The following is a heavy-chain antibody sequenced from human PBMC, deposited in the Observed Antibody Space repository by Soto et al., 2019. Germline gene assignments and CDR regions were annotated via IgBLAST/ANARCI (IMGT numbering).Heavy chain of an antibody. CDR2: ITPFSGDV. J-gene: IGHJ4*02. Sequence: QMQLVQSGAEVKKTGSSVTVSCKALGNTFTYRYLHWVRQAPGQALEWMGWITPFSGDVHYAQKFQERVTSTRDRSSNTAYMQMSSRRSEDTAMYFCAGGGAGSGPFTWELPDHWGQGTLVTVSS. D-gene: IGHD1-26*01. CDR3: AGGGAGSGPFTWELPDH. CDR1: GNTFTYRY. V-gene: IGHV1-45*02.